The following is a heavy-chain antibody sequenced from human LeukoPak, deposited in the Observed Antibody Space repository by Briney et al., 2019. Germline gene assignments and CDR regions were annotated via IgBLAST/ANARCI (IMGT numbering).Heavy chain of an antibody. J-gene: IGHJ6*02. CDR1: GGSFSGYY. CDR3: ARRSGRITIFGVVTAMDV. D-gene: IGHD3-3*01. CDR2: INHSGST. V-gene: IGHV4-34*01. Sequence: SETLSLTCAVYGGSFSGYYWSWIRQPPGKGLEWIGEINHSGSTNYNPSLKSRVTISVDTSKKQFSLKLSSVTAADTAVYYCARRSGRITIFGVVTAMDVWGQGTTVTVSS.